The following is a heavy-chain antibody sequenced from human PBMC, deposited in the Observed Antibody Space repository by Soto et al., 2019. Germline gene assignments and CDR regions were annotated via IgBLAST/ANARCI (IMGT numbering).Heavy chain of an antibody. D-gene: IGHD2-2*01. Sequence: EVQLVESGGGLVQPGGSLRLSCVASGFTFSTYWMHWVRQAPGKGLVWVSRIKTDGSITNYADSVKGRFTTSRDNTKNTVYLQMSSLRGEDTAVYYCTTLVVPGAPLTYGGQGTLVTVSS. CDR3: TTLVVPGAPLTY. CDR2: IKTDGSIT. V-gene: IGHV3-74*01. J-gene: IGHJ4*02. CDR1: GFTFSTYW.